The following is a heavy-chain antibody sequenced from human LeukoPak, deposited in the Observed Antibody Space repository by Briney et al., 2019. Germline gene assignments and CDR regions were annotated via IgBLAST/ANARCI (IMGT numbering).Heavy chain of an antibody. CDR3: ARGDRSMLTTVTLDY. Sequence: SETLSLTCAVYGGSFSGYYWSWIRQPPGKGLEWIGEINHSGSTNYNPSLKSRVTISVDTSKNQFSLKLSSVTAADTAVYYCARGDRSMLTTVTLDYWGQGTLVTVSS. CDR1: GGSFSGYY. CDR2: INHSGST. D-gene: IGHD4-17*01. J-gene: IGHJ4*02. V-gene: IGHV4-34*01.